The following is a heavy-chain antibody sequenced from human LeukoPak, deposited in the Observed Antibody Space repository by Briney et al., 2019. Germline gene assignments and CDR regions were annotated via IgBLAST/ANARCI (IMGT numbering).Heavy chain of an antibody. D-gene: IGHD2-2*01. V-gene: IGHV4-39*07. CDR1: GASISSSSYY. Sequence: SETLSLTCTVSGASISSSSYYWGWIRQPPGKGLEWIGSIYYGGSTYYNPSLKSRVTISVDTSKNQFSLDLSSVTAADTAVYYCAREHLYGSSWGFQHWGQGTLVTVSS. CDR3: AREHLYGSSWGFQH. CDR2: IYYGGST. J-gene: IGHJ1*01.